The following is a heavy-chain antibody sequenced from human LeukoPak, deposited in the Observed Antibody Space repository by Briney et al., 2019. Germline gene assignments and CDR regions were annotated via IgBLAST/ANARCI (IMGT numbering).Heavy chain of an antibody. CDR1: GFTFGDYY. Sequence: GSLRLSFAVSGFTFGDYYWSWIRQPPGKGLEWIGYIYYGGSTNYNPSVKSRITISVDTSKNQFSLKLSSVTAADTAVYYCARNQYYDFWSRIPWYYYYYYMDVRGKGTTVTVSS. CDR2: IYYGGST. D-gene: IGHD3-3*01. J-gene: IGHJ6*03. V-gene: IGHV4-59*08. CDR3: ARNQYYDFWSRIPWYYYYYYMDV.